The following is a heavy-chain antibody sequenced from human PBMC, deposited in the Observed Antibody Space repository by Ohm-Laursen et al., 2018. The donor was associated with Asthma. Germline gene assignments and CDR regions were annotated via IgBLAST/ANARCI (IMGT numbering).Heavy chain of an antibody. Sequence: SLRLSCTASGFSFENYNMNWVRQAPGKGLEWISYISSSSDTVYYADSVKGRFTVSRDNAKNSLYLQMTSLGDEDTAVYYCASPDSSRWSFTLDYWGQGSLVTVSS. CDR2: ISSSSDTV. CDR1: GFSFENYN. V-gene: IGHV3-48*02. D-gene: IGHD6-13*01. J-gene: IGHJ4*02. CDR3: ASPDSSRWSFTLDY.